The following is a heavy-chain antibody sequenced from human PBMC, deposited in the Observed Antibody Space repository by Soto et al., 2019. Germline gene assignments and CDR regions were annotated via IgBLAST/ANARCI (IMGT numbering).Heavy chain of an antibody. CDR1: GGTFSSYA. CDR3: ARSYYDFWSGYSYYYYGMDV. Sequence: SVKVSCKASGGTFSSYAISWVRQAPGQGLEWMGGIIPIFGTANYAQKFQGGVTITADESTSTAYMELSSLRSEDTAVYYCARSYYDFWSGYSYYYYGMDVWGQGTTVTVSS. V-gene: IGHV1-69*13. CDR2: IIPIFGTA. J-gene: IGHJ6*02. D-gene: IGHD3-3*01.